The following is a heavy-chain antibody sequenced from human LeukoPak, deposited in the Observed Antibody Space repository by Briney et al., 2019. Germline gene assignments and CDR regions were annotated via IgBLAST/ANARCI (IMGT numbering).Heavy chain of an antibody. J-gene: IGHJ4*02. D-gene: IGHD3-10*01. V-gene: IGHV4-39*07. CDR2: IYYSGST. Sequence: SETLSLTCTVSGGSISSSSYYWGWIRQPPGKGLEWIGSIYYSGSTYYNPSLKSRVTISVDTSKNQFSLKLSSVTAADTAVYYCARGRFGPIPFDYWGQGTLVTVSS. CDR1: GGSISSSSYY. CDR3: ARGRFGPIPFDY.